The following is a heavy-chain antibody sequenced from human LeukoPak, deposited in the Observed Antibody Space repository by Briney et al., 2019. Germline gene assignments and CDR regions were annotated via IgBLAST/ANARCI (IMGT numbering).Heavy chain of an antibody. CDR2: SSGSGGST. CDR1: GFTFSIYA. D-gene: IGHD5-12*01. Sequence: GGSLTLSCAASGFTFSIYAMSWVRQAPGRGLGWVSVSSGSGGSTYYADSVKGRFTISRDNSTNTLYLQMTSLRAEDTAVYYCAKDKEIYMEWFDYWGQGTLVTVSS. V-gene: IGHV3-23*01. J-gene: IGHJ5*01. CDR3: AKDKEIYMEWFDY.